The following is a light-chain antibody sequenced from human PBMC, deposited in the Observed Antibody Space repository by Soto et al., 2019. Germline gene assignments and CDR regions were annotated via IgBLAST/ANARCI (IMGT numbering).Light chain of an antibody. CDR2: ATS. V-gene: IGKV1-27*01. Sequence: DIQMTQSPSSLSASVGDRVTITCRASQGFSNYLAWYQQKPGKVPMLLIYATSTLQSGVPSRFRGSGSWTDFTLTISSLQPEDVATYYCQKYNDVPFTFGPGTKVDIK. CDR3: QKYNDVPFT. J-gene: IGKJ3*01. CDR1: QGFSNY.